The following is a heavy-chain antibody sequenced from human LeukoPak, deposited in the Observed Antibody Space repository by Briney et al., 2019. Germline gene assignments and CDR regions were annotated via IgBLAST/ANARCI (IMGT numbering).Heavy chain of an antibody. CDR1: GFTVSSNY. Sequence: GGSLRLSCAASGFTVSSNYMSWVRQAPGKGLEWVSVNYSGGSTYYADSVKGRFTISRDNSKNTLYLQMNSLRAEDTAVYYCASGDSSSWYFQFDYWGQGTLVTVSS. D-gene: IGHD6-13*01. V-gene: IGHV3-53*01. CDR2: NYSGGST. J-gene: IGHJ4*02. CDR3: ASGDSSSWYFQFDY.